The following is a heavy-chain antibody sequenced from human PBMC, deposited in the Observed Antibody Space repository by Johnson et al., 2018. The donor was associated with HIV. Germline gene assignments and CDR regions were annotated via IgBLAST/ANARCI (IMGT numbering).Heavy chain of an antibody. CDR2: IRYAGSNK. CDR3: VKGRGVAFDL. J-gene: IGHJ3*01. CDR1: GFTFSSYG. D-gene: IGHD3-16*01. Sequence: QVQLVESGGGVVQPGGSLRLSCAASGFTFSSYGMHWVRQAPGKGLEWVAFIRYAGSNKYYADSVTGRFTISRDNSKNALYLQMNSLRAEDTALYYCVKGRGVAFDLWGQGTMVTVSS. V-gene: IGHV3-30*02.